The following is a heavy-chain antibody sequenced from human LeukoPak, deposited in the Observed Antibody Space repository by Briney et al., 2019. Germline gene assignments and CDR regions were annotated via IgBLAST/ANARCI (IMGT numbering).Heavy chain of an antibody. CDR1: GGSFSGYY. J-gene: IGHJ4*02. V-gene: IGHV4-34*01. CDR3: AREGPYCGGDCMGY. Sequence: SETLSLTCAVYGGSFSGYYWSWIRQPPGKGLEWIGEINHSGSTNYNPSLKSRVTISVDTSKNQFSLKLSSVTAEDTAVYYCAREGPYCGGDCMGYWGQGTLVTVSS. D-gene: IGHD2-21*02. CDR2: INHSGST.